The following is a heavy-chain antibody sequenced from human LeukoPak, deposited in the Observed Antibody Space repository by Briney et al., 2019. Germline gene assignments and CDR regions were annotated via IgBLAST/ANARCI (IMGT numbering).Heavy chain of an antibody. V-gene: IGHV3-30*02. D-gene: IGHD3-16*01. Sequence: PGGSLRLSCAASGFTFSSYGMHWVRQAPGKGLEWVAFIRYDGSNKYYADSVKGRFTISRDNSKNTLYLQMNSLRAEDTAVYYCAQAGGDILDAFDIWGQGTMVTVSS. CDR2: IRYDGSNK. J-gene: IGHJ3*02. CDR3: AQAGGDILDAFDI. CDR1: GFTFSSYG.